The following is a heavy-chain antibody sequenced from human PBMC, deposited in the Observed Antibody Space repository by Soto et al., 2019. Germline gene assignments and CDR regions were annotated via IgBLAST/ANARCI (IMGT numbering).Heavy chain of an antibody. D-gene: IGHD3-9*01. V-gene: IGHV3-7*03. J-gene: IGHJ6*02. CDR1: GFTFSSYW. CDR2: IKQDGSEK. Sequence: PGGSLRLSCAASGFTFSSYWMSWVRQAPGKGLEWVANIKQDGSEKYYVDSVKGRFTISRDNAKNSLYLQMNSLRAEDTAVYYCAREKYYDILTGYRYYYYYGMDVWGQGTTVTVS. CDR3: AREKYYDILTGYRYYYYYGMDV.